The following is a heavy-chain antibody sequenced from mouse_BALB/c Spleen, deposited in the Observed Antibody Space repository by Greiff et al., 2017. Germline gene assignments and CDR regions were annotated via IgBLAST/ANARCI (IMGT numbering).Heavy chain of an antibody. J-gene: IGHJ2*01. CDR3: ARCGESGPPYFDY. Sequence: VQLQQSGPSLVKPSQTLSLTCSVTGDSITSGYWNWIRKFPGNKLEYMGYISYSGSTYYNPSLKSRISITRDTSKNQYYLQLNSVTTEDTATYYCARCGESGPPYFDYWGQGTTLTVSS. CDR2: ISYSGST. V-gene: IGHV3-8*02. CDR1: GDSITSGY.